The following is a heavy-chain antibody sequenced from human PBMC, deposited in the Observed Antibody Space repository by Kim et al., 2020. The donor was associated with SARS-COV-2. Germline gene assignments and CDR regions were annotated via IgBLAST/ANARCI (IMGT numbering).Heavy chain of an antibody. Sequence: ASVKVSCKVSGYTLTELSMHWVRQAPGKGLEWMGGFDPEDGETIYAQKFQGRVTMTEDTSTDTAYMELSSLRSEDTAVYYCATALAAGAPNYYYYGIDVWGQGTTVTVSS. D-gene: IGHD6-13*01. V-gene: IGHV1-24*01. CDR2: FDPEDGET. CDR3: ATALAAGAPNYYYYGIDV. J-gene: IGHJ6*02. CDR1: GYTLTELS.